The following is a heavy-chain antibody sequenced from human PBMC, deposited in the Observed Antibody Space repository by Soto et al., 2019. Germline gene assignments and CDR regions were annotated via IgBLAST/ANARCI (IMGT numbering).Heavy chain of an antibody. D-gene: IGHD6-19*01. CDR3: AKDLPARAAVAGRWPLGY. CDR1: GFTFSSYG. V-gene: IGHV3-30*18. Sequence: QVQLVESGGGVVQPGRSLRLSCAASGFTFSSYGMHWVRQAPGKGLEWVAVISYDGSNKYYADSVKGRFTISRDNSKNTLYLQMNSLRAEDTAVYYCAKDLPARAAVAGRWPLGYWGQGTLVTVSS. CDR2: ISYDGSNK. J-gene: IGHJ4*02.